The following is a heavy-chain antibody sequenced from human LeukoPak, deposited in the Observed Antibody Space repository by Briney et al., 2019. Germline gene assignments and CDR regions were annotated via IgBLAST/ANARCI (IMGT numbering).Heavy chain of an antibody. Sequence: SETLSLTCSVSGGSISNYYWSWIRQPPGKELEWIGYIHYSGSTNYNPSLKSRVTISVDTSKNQFSLKLSSVTAADTAVYYCARHLPSTTGRSYFDYWGQGTLVTVSS. CDR1: GGSISNYY. CDR3: ARHLPSTTGRSYFDY. D-gene: IGHD1-1*01. V-gene: IGHV4-59*08. J-gene: IGHJ4*02. CDR2: IHYSGST.